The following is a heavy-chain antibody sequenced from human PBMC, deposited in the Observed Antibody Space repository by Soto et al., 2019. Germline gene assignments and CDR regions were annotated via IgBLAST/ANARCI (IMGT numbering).Heavy chain of an antibody. V-gene: IGHV4-59*08. CDR3: ASQYSSSSVAFDY. D-gene: IGHD6-6*01. CDR2: IYYSGST. J-gene: IGHJ4*02. Sequence: SETLSLTCTVSGGSISSYYWSWIRQPPGKGLEWIGYIYYSGSTNYNPSLKSRVTISVDTSKNQFSLKLSSVTAADTAVYYCASQYSSSSVAFDYWGQGTLVTVSS. CDR1: GGSISSYY.